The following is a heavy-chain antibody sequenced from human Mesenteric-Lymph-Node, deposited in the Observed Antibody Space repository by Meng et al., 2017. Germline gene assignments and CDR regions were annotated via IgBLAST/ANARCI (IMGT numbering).Heavy chain of an antibody. J-gene: IGHJ4*02. Sequence: GESLKISCAASGFTFSSYAMTWVRQAPGKGMEWVSAISGSGGKSYYADSVKGRFTVSRDKSKNTLLLQMDSLRVEDTAVYYYARDLMLGGLSFDYWGQGTLVTVSS. CDR2: ISGSGGKS. D-gene: IGHD3-10*02. CDR3: ARDLMLGGLSFDY. V-gene: IGHV3-23*01. CDR1: GFTFSSYA.